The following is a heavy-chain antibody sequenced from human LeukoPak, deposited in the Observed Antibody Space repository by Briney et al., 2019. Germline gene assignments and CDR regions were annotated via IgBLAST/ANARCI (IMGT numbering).Heavy chain of an antibody. Sequence: GASVKVSCKASGYTFTSYGLTWVRQAPGQRLEWMGWISGYNGITHYTQKLQGRVTMTTDTSTSTAYLELRSLRSDDTAVYCCARDYYDFWSGYSNPLAYWGQGTLVTVSS. CDR2: ISGYNGIT. V-gene: IGHV1-18*01. CDR3: ARDYYDFWSGYSNPLAY. D-gene: IGHD3-3*01. CDR1: GYTFTSYG. J-gene: IGHJ4*02.